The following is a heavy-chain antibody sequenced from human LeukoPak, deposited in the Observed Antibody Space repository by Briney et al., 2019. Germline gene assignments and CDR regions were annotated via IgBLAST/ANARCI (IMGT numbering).Heavy chain of an antibody. CDR2: ISGSGGST. J-gene: IGHJ4*02. CDR3: AKDLYYYDILAPFDY. CDR1: GFTFSSYA. Sequence: GGSPRLSCAASGFTFSSYAMSWVRQAPGKGLEWVSAISGSGGSTYYADSVKGRFTISRDNSKNTLYLQMNSLRAEDTAVYYCAKDLYYYDILAPFDYWGQGTLVTVSS. V-gene: IGHV3-23*01. D-gene: IGHD3-22*01.